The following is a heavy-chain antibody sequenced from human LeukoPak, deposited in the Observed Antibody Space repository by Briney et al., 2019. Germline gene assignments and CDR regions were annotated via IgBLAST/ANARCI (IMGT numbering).Heavy chain of an antibody. CDR2: MNPNSGDT. V-gene: IGHV1-8*01. Sequence: ASVKVSCKASGYTFTSYDINWVRQATGQGLEWMGWMNPNSGDTGYAQKLQGRVTMTRNTSISTAYMELSSLRSEDTAVYYCARGRAIFGVAVYYFDYWGQGTLVTVSS. CDR3: ARGRAIFGVAVYYFDY. D-gene: IGHD3-3*01. CDR1: GYTFTSYD. J-gene: IGHJ4*02.